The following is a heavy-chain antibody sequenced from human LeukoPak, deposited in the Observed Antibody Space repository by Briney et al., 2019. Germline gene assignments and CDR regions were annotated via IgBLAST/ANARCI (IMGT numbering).Heavy chain of an antibody. CDR1: GGSFRGYY. J-gene: IGHJ4*02. CDR2: INHSGST. V-gene: IGHV4-34*01. D-gene: IGHD3-10*01. Sequence: SETLSLTCAVYGGSFRGYYWSWIRQPPGKGLEWIGEINHSGSTNYNPSLKSRVTISVDTSKNQFSLQLSSVTAADTAVYYCARDSFTFVRGLSPDYWGQGTLVTVSS. CDR3: ARDSFTFVRGLSPDY.